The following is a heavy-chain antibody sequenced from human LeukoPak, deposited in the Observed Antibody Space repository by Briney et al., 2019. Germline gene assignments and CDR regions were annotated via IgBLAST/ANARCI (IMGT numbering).Heavy chain of an antibody. V-gene: IGHV4-59*01. Sequence: PSETLSLTCTVSGGSISSSYWSWIRQPPGKGLEWIGYIYYSGSTSYNPSLKSRVTISVDTSKNQFSLKLSSVTAADTAVYYCARGPWHDYSNYYFDYWGQGTLVTVSS. CDR3: ARGPWHDYSNYYFDY. D-gene: IGHD4-11*01. CDR1: GGSISSSY. CDR2: IYYSGST. J-gene: IGHJ4*02.